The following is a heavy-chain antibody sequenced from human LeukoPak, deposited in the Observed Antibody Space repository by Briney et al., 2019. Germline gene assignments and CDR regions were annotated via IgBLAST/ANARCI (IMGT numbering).Heavy chain of an antibody. D-gene: IGHD6-19*01. Sequence: GGSLRLSCAASKFTFSSYWMSWVRQAPGKGLEWVANIKQDGSVQFYMDSLKGRFSVSRDNAKNSLYLQMNGLRVEDTAVYYCTRLQIAVAGPNWFDPWGQGTLVTVSS. J-gene: IGHJ5*02. CDR3: TRLQIAVAGPNWFDP. CDR1: KFTFSSYW. CDR2: IKQDGSVQ. V-gene: IGHV3-7*01.